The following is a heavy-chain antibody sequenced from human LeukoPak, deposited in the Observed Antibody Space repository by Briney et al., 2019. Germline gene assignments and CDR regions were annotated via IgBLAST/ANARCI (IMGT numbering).Heavy chain of an antibody. CDR2: IYYSGST. V-gene: IGHV4-59*01. D-gene: IGHD3-22*01. J-gene: IGHJ4*02. CDR3: ARARGYYDSSGYYLYYFDY. Sequence: PSETLSLTCTVSGGSISRYYWSWIRQPPGKGLEWIGYIYYSGSTNYNPSLKSRVPISVDTSKNQFSLKLSSVTAADTAVYYCARARGYYDSSGYYLYYFDYWGQGTLVTVSS. CDR1: GGSISRYY.